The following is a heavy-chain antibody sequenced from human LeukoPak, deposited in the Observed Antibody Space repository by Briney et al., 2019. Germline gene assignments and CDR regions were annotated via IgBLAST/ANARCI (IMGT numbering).Heavy chain of an antibody. J-gene: IGHJ4*02. Sequence: GGSLRLSCAASGFTFDDYAMHWVRQAPGKGLEWVSGISWNSGSIGYADSVKGRFTISRDNAKNSLYLQMNSLRTEDTALYYCAKDFKTTVTSPTFVYWGQGTLVTVSS. V-gene: IGHV3-9*01. CDR1: GFTFDDYA. CDR2: ISWNSGSI. CDR3: AKDFKTTVTSPTFVY. D-gene: IGHD4-17*01.